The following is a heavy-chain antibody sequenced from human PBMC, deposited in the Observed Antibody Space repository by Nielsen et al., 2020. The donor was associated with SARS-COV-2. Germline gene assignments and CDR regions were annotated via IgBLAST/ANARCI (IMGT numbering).Heavy chain of an antibody. J-gene: IGHJ4*02. CDR3: ASLHSGSYYNGVDY. CDR2: ISWNSGSI. Sequence: GGSLRLSCAASGFTFDDYAMHWVRQAPGKGLEWVSGISWNSGSIGYADSVKGRFTISRDNAKNSLYLQMNSLRAEDTALYYCASLHSGSYYNGVDYWGQGTLVTVSS. CDR1: GFTFDDYA. V-gene: IGHV3-9*01. D-gene: IGHD3-10*01.